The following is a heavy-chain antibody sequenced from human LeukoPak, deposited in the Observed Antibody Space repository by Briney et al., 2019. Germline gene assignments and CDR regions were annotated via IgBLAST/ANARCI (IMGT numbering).Heavy chain of an antibody. D-gene: IGHD1-1*01. V-gene: IGHV4-38-2*02. CDR1: GYSISSGYY. J-gene: IGHJ4*02. Sequence: PSETLSLTCSVSGYSISSGYYWGWIRQPPGKGLEWIGSIYHSGSTYYNPSLKSRVTISADTSKNQFSVKLSSVTAADTAVYYCARGPREVEFDYWGQGTLVTVSS. CDR2: IYHSGST. CDR3: ARGPREVEFDY.